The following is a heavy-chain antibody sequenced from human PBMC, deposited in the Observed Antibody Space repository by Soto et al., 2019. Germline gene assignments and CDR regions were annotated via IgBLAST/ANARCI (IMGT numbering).Heavy chain of an antibody. Sequence: PRGSLRLSCAASGYTFSDYYMSWIRQAPGKGLEWISYIDTSGTKIYYADSVKGRFTITRDNAKNSLYLEMNSLRDEDTAVYYCASLYDMWSGYLSPVDYWGQGTLVTVSS. CDR1: GYTFSDYY. V-gene: IGHV3-11*01. D-gene: IGHD3-3*01. CDR3: ASLYDMWSGYLSPVDY. J-gene: IGHJ4*02. CDR2: IDTSGTKI.